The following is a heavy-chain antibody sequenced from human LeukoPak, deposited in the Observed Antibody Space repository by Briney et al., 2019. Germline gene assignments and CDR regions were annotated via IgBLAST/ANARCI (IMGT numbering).Heavy chain of an antibody. CDR3: ARGSAYYYDSSGYYDC. CDR1: GGSFSGYY. D-gene: IGHD3-22*01. Sequence: SETLSLTCAVYGGSFSGYYWSWIRQPPGKGLEGIGEINHSGSTNYNPSLKSRVTISVDTSKNQFSLKLSSVTAADTAVYYCARGSAYYYDSSGYYDCWGQGTLVTVSS. J-gene: IGHJ4*02. V-gene: IGHV4-34*01. CDR2: INHSGST.